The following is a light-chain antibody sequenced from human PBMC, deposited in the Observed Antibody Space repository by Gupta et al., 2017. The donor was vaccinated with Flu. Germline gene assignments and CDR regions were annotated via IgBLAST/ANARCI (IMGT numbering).Light chain of an antibody. CDR3: QRLTKDPMT. CDR2: AAS. J-gene: IGKJ4*01. Sequence: DLPLTQSPSLLSASVGDRVTITCRAGEGIGDFLAWYQQKPGKAPKLLIFAASTLESGVPSRFSGRASGTEFTLTINNLHPEDFTTDYCQRLTKDPMTFGGGTKVE. V-gene: IGKV1-9*01. CDR1: EGIGDF.